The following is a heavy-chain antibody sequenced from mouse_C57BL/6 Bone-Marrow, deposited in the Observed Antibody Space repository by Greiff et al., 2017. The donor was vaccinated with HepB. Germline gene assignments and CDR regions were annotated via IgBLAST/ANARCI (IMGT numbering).Heavy chain of an antibody. CDR3: ARGYYGSSYPSYWYFDV. V-gene: IGHV1-39*01. J-gene: IGHJ1*03. D-gene: IGHD1-1*01. Sequence: VQLQQSGPELVKPGASVKISCKASGYSFTDYNMNWVKQSNGKSLEWIGVINPNYGTTSYNQKFKGKATLTVDQFSSTAYMQLNCLTSEDSAVYYCARGYYGSSYPSYWYFDVWGTGTTVTVSS. CDR1: GYSFTDYN. CDR2: INPNYGTT.